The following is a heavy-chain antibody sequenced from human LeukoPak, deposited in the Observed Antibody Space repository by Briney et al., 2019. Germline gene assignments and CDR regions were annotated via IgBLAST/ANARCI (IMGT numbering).Heavy chain of an antibody. J-gene: IGHJ3*02. CDR1: GYSFTSYW. CDR2: IYPSDSDT. V-gene: IGHV5-51*01. Sequence: GESLKISCKGSGYSFTSYWIGWVRQMPGKGLEWMGIIYPSDSDTRYSPSFQGQVTISADKSISTAYLQWSSLKASDTAMYYCARRPLGRGDAFDIWGQGTMVTVSS. D-gene: IGHD7-27*01. CDR3: ARRPLGRGDAFDI.